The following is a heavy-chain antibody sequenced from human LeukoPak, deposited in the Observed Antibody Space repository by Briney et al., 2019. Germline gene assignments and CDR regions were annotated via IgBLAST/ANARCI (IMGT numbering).Heavy chain of an antibody. CDR1: AFTFSTYS. CDR3: ARGTPEWWAFDI. CDR2: ITSTGIHI. Sequence: GGSLRLSCAASAFTFSTYSMSWVRQAPGKGLEWVSSITSTGIHIYYTDSVKGRFTISRDNAKNSLNLQMNSLRAEDSAIYYCARGTPEWWAFDIWGQGTMVTVSS. J-gene: IGHJ3*02. D-gene: IGHD2-15*01. V-gene: IGHV3-21*01.